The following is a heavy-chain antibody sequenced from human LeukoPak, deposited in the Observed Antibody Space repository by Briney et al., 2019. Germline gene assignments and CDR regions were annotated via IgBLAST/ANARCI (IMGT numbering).Heavy chain of an antibody. D-gene: IGHD2-15*01. V-gene: IGHV3-7*05. CDR3: AGGQGWLLDY. J-gene: IGHJ4*02. CDR1: GFTFSSYW. Sequence: GGSLRLSCAASGFTFSSYWMTWVRRAPGKGLEWVANIKQNGSEQYYVDSVRGRFTISRDNAKNSLFLQMNSLRVEDTAVYYCAGGQGWLLDYWGQGTLVTVSS. CDR2: IKQNGSEQ.